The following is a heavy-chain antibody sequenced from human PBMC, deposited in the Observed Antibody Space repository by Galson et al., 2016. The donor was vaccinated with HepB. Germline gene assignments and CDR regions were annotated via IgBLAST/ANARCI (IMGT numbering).Heavy chain of an antibody. CDR2: ISYDASNK. V-gene: IGHV3-30-3*01. CDR3: ARELTYYYGSGPDWFDP. J-gene: IGHJ5*02. D-gene: IGHD3-10*01. CDR1: GFTFSSYA. Sequence: SLRLSCAASGFTFSSYAMHWVRQAPGKGLEWVAVISYDASNKYYADSVKGRFTISRDNSKNTLYLQMNSLRAEDTAVYYCARELTYYYGSGPDWFDPWGQGTLVIVSS.